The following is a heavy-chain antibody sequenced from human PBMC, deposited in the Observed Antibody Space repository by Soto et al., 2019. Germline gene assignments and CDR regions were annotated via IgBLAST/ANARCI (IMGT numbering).Heavy chain of an antibody. J-gene: IGHJ4*02. CDR1: GGTFSSYA. D-gene: IGHD3-10*01. V-gene: IGHV1-69*13. Sequence: SVKVSCKASGGTFSSYAISWVRQAPGQGLEWMGGIIPIFGTANYAQKFQGRVTITADESTSTAYMELSSLRSEDTAVYYCASQLDINMVRGVSRYFDYWGQGTLVTVSS. CDR3: ASQLDINMVRGVSRYFDY. CDR2: IIPIFGTA.